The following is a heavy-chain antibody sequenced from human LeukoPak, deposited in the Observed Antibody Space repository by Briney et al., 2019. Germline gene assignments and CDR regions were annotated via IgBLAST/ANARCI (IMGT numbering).Heavy chain of an antibody. V-gene: IGHV3-49*04. J-gene: IGHJ4*02. Sequence: GGSLRLSCTASGFTFGDYAMSWVRQAPGKGLEWVGFIRSKAYGGTTEYAASVKGRFTISRGDSKSIAYLQMNSLKTEDTAVYYCTRGRYYSDYWGQGTLVTVSS. CDR2: IRSKAYGGTT. CDR3: TRGRYYSDY. CDR1: GFTFGDYA. D-gene: IGHD3-22*01.